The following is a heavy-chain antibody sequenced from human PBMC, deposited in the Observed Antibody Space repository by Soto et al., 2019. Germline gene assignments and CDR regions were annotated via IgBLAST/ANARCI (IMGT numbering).Heavy chain of an antibody. V-gene: IGHV4-31*03. D-gene: IGHD2-2*01. Sequence: SETLSLTCTVSGGSISRGGYYWSWIRQNPGKGLEWIGYTYNSVSTYYNPSLKSRATISLDTSRNQFFLNLNSVTAADTAVYYCARDVGSSHGPGHPHYFDYWGQGTLVTVSS. CDR1: GGSISRGGYY. CDR3: ARDVGSSHGPGHPHYFDY. CDR2: TYNSVST. J-gene: IGHJ4*02.